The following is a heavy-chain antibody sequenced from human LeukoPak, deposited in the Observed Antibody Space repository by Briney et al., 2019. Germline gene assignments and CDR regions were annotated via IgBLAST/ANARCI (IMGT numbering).Heavy chain of an antibody. CDR3: VNEVGTYYYGMDV. CDR1: GFNFSSFV. Sequence: PGGSLRLSCAASGFNFSSFVMHWVRQAPGKGLEWVAVIWYDGSNKYYADSVKGRFTISRDNSKNTLYLQMNSLRAEDTAVYYCVNEVGTYYYGMDVWGQGTTVTVSS. CDR2: IWYDGSNK. V-gene: IGHV3-33*06. J-gene: IGHJ6*02. D-gene: IGHD1-1*01.